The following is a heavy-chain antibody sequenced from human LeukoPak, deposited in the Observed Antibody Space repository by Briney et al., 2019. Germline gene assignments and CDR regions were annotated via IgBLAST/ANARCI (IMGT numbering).Heavy chain of an antibody. Sequence: SETLSLTCTVSGGSISSYYWSWIRQPPGKGLEWIGYIYYSGSTNYNPSLKSRITISVDTSKSQFSLKLSSVTAADTAVYYCARHGRNYDILTGYSQSYYFDYWGQGTLVTVSS. D-gene: IGHD3-9*01. CDR3: ARHGRNYDILTGYSQSYYFDY. CDR2: IYYSGST. V-gene: IGHV4-59*01. CDR1: GGSISSYY. J-gene: IGHJ4*02.